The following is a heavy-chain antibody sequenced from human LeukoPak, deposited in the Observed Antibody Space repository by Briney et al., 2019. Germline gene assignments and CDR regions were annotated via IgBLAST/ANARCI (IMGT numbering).Heavy chain of an antibody. Sequence: SETLSLTCAVYGGSFSGYYWSWIRQPPGKGLEWIGEINHSGSTNYNPSLKSRVTISVDTSKNQFSLKLSSVTAADTAVYYCARGTGYSSGWYYYYYMDVWGKGTTVTVSS. CDR3: ARGTGYSSGWYYYYYMDV. V-gene: IGHV4-34*01. CDR2: INHSGST. CDR1: GGSFSGYY. D-gene: IGHD6-19*01. J-gene: IGHJ6*03.